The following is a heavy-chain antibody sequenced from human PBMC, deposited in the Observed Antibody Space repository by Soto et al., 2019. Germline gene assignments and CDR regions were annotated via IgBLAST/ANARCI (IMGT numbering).Heavy chain of an antibody. Sequence: PSETLSLTCTVSGCSISSYYWSWIRQPPGKGLEWIGYIYYSGSTNYNPSLKSRVTISVDTSKNQFSLKLSSVTAADTAVYYCARVGKQLVPYFQHWGQGTLVTVSS. J-gene: IGHJ1*01. V-gene: IGHV4-59*01. CDR1: GCSISSYY. D-gene: IGHD6-13*01. CDR3: ARVGKQLVPYFQH. CDR2: IYYSGST.